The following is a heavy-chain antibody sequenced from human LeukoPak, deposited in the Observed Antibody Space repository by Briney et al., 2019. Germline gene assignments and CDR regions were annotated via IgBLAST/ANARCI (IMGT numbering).Heavy chain of an antibody. Sequence: GGSLRLSCAASGFTFSSYWMSWVRQAPGKGLEWVANIKQDGSEKYYVDSVKGRFTISRDNAKNSPYLQMNSLRAEDTAVYYCATEHFTGGFDYWGQGTLVTVSS. D-gene: IGHD3-10*01. V-gene: IGHV3-7*01. CDR1: GFTFSSYW. CDR2: IKQDGSEK. J-gene: IGHJ4*02. CDR3: ATEHFTGGFDY.